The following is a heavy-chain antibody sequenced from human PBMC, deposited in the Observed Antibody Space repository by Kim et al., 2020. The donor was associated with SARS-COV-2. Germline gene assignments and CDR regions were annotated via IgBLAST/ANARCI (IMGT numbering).Heavy chain of an antibody. Sequence: GGSLRLSCAASGFTFSSYGMHWVRQAPGKGLEWVAVISYDGSNKYYADSVKGRFTISRDNSKNTLYLQMNSLRAKDTAVYYCAKARPTRKNIVVVPAAADYWGQGTLVTVSS. CDR3: AKARPTRKNIVVVPAAADY. CDR1: GFTFSSYG. J-gene: IGHJ4*02. D-gene: IGHD2-2*01. V-gene: IGHV3-30*18. CDR2: ISYDGSNK.